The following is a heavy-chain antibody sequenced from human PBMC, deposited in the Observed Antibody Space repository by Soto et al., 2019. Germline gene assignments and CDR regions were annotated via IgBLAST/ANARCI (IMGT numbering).Heavy chain of an antibody. V-gene: IGHV3-21*01. CDR3: ARDGYCSSTSGYVAAFAI. D-gene: IGHD2-2*03. CDR2: ISSSSSYI. Sequence: GGSLRLSCAASGFTFSSYSMNWVRQAPGKGLEWVSSISSSSSYIYYADSVKGRFTISRDNAKNSLYLQMNSLRAEDTAVYYCARDGYCSSTSGYVAAFAICGQGTMVTVSS. CDR1: GFTFSSYS. J-gene: IGHJ3*02.